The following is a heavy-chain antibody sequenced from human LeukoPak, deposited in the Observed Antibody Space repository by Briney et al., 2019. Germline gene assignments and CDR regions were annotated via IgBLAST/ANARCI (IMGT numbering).Heavy chain of an antibody. CDR1: GFIVSGNY. J-gene: IGHJ4*02. CDR2: IYSDGRT. CDR3: ARGRGCSSMTCYPDY. V-gene: IGHV3-66*01. D-gene: IGHD2-2*01. Sequence: GGSLRLSCAASGFIVSGNYMTWVPQAPGKGLEWVSVIYSDGRTYYTDSVKGRFTISGDNSKNTLYLQMNSLRAEDTAVYYCARGRGCSSMTCYPDYWGQGTLVTVSS.